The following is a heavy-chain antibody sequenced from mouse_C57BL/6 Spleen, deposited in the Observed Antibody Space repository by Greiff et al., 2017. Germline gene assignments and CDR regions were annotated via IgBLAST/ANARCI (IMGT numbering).Heavy chain of an antibody. D-gene: IGHD1-1*01. CDR1: GYTFTSYW. Sequence: QVQLQQPGAELVRPGSSVKLSCKASGYTFTSYWMDWVKQRPGQGLEWIGNIYPSDSETHYNQKFKDKATLTVDKSSSTAYMQLSSLTSEDSAVYYCARQHYGSSYPYYCDYWGQGTTLTVSS. CDR2: IYPSDSET. V-gene: IGHV1-61*01. J-gene: IGHJ2*01. CDR3: ARQHYGSSYPYYCDY.